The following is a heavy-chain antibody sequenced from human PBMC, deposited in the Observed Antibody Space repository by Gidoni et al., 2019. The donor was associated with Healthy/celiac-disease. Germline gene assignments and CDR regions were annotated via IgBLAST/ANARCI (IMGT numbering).Heavy chain of an antibody. V-gene: IGHV2-26*01. CDR1: GFSLSNARMD. CDR2: IFSNDEK. CDR3: ARIRSSSWTYNWFDP. Sequence: QVTLKESGPVLVKPTETRTLTCTVSGFSLSNARMDVSWIRQPPGKALEWLAHIFSNDEKSYSTSLKSRLTISKDTSKSQVVLTMTNMDPVDTATYYCARIRSSSWTYNWFDPWGQGTLVTVSS. J-gene: IGHJ5*02. D-gene: IGHD6-13*01.